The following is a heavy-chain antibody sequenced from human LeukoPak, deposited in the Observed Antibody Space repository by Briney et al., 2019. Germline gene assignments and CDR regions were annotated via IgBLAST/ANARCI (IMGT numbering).Heavy chain of an antibody. CDR2: IDTSGST. CDR1: GGSISIYY. J-gene: IGHJ4*02. CDR3: ARHADGVTIFDY. D-gene: IGHD4-17*01. V-gene: IGHV4-4*07. Sequence: KPSETLSLTCTDSGGSISIYYWSWIRQPAGKGVEWSGRIDTSGSTNDNPSRKSRDTMSVDTSKNQFSLKLGLLCAADTARSFCARHADGVTIFDYWLERTVVTVSS.